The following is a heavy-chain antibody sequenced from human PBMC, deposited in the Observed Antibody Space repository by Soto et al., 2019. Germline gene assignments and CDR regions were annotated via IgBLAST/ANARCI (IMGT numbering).Heavy chain of an antibody. V-gene: IGHV1-18*01. D-gene: IGHD6-13*01. J-gene: IGHJ4*02. CDR1: GYIFTNYG. Sequence: ASVKVSFKTSGYIFTNYGVAWVRQAPGQGLELVAWISGYNGYPKHTQKFQGRVTVTTDTTTRTGYMELRNLRSDDTAVYYCARASAGALYDFWGQGTRVTVSS. CDR3: ARASAGALYDF. CDR2: ISGYNGYP.